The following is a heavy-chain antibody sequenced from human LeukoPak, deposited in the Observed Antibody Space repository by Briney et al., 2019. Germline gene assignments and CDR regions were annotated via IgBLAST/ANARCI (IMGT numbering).Heavy chain of an antibody. D-gene: IGHD6-19*01. J-gene: IGHJ4*02. CDR1: RFTVSSNY. V-gene: IGHV3-53*01. CDR2: IYSGGST. CDR3: ARSPTSGWYVHPFDY. Sequence: GGSLRLSCAASRFTVSSNYMSWVRQAPGKGLEWVSVIYSGGSTYYADSVKGRFTISRDNSKNTLYLQMNSLRAEDTAVYYCARSPTSGWYVHPFDYWGQGTLVTVSS.